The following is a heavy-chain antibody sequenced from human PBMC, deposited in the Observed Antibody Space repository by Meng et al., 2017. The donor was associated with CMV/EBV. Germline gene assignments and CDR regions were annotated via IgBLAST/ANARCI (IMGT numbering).Heavy chain of an antibody. CDR3: ARGPRMATIDYFDY. CDR1: GFTFSNYW. Sequence: ESLKISCAASGFTFSNYWMHWVRQAPGKGLEWIGEINHSGSTNYNPSLKSRVTISVDTSKNQFSLKLSSVTAADTAVYYCARGPRMATIDYFDYWGQGTLVTVSS. D-gene: IGHD5-24*01. V-gene: IGHV4-34*01. CDR2: INHSGST. J-gene: IGHJ4*02.